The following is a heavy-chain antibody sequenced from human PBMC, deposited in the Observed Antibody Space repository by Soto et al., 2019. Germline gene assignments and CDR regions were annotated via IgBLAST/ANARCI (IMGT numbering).Heavy chain of an antibody. V-gene: IGHV4-30-2*01. D-gene: IGHD3-9*01. J-gene: IGHJ5*02. CDR2: IYQSGST. CDR1: GGSISSGGYS. Sequence: SETLSLTCAVSGGSISSGGYSWSWIRQPPGKALVWIGYIYQSGSTSYNPSLKGRVTISVDRSEEQFSLKLSSVTAADTAVYYCARRLRYYDILTGYGGNWFDPWGQGTLVTVSS. CDR3: ARRLRYYDILTGYGGNWFDP.